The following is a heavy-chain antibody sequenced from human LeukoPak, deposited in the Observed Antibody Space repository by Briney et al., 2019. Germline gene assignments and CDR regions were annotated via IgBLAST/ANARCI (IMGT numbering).Heavy chain of an antibody. CDR2: ISGSGGST. V-gene: IGHV3-23*01. CDR3: AKGIPGYSYG. Sequence: GWSLTLSCAASGFTFSSYAMRWVRQAPGKGLEWVSAISGSGGSTYYADSVKGRFTISRDNSKNTLYLQMNSLRAEDTAVYYCAKGIPGYSYGWGQGTLVTVSS. D-gene: IGHD5-18*01. CDR1: GFTFSSYA. J-gene: IGHJ4*02.